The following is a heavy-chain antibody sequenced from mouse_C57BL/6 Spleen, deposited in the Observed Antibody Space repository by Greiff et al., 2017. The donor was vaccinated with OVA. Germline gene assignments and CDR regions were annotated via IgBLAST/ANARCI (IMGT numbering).Heavy chain of an antibody. CDR2: ISSGSSTI. CDR1: GFTFSDYG. V-gene: IGHV5-17*01. J-gene: IGHJ3*01. CDR3: ARDDAGFAY. Sequence: EVQVVESGGGLVKPGGSLKLSCAVSGFTFSDYGMHWVRQAPATGLEWVAYISSGSSTIYYADTVKGRFTISRDNAKNTLFLQMTSLSSEDTAMYYCARDDAGFAYWGQGTLVTVSA. D-gene: IGHD2-12*01.